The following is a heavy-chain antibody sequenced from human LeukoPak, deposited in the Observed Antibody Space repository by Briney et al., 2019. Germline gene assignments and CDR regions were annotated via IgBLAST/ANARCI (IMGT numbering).Heavy chain of an antibody. CDR2: IYYSGST. J-gene: IGHJ4*02. CDR1: GGSISSSSYY. Sequence: SETLSLTCTVSGGSISSSSYYWGWIRQPPGKGLEWIGSIYYSGSTYYNPSLKSRVTISVDTSKNQFSLKLSSVTAADTAVYYCASEEVAAAVHFFDYWGQGTLVTVSP. V-gene: IGHV4-39*01. D-gene: IGHD6-13*01. CDR3: ASEEVAAAVHFFDY.